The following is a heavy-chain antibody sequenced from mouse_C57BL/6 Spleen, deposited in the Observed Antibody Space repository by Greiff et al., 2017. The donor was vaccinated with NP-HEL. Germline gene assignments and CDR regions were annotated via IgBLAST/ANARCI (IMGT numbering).Heavy chain of an antibody. V-gene: IGHV5-6*02. Sequence: DVKLVESGGDLVKPGGSLKLSCAASGFTFSSYGMSWVRQTPDKRLEWVATISSGGSYTYYPDSVKGRFTISRDNAKNTLYLQMSSLKSEDTAMYYCARHYYGSSYVGLDYWGQGTTLTVSS. J-gene: IGHJ2*01. D-gene: IGHD1-1*01. CDR3: ARHYYGSSYVGLDY. CDR1: GFTFSSYG. CDR2: ISSGGSYT.